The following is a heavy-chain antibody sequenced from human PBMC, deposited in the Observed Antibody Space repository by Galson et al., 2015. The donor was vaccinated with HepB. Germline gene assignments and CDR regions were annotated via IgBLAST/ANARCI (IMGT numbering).Heavy chain of an antibody. CDR2: ISGGGGST. CDR1: GFTFSSPA. CDR3: AKDQIVHVGEMDV. V-gene: IGHV3-23*01. D-gene: IGHD2-15*01. Sequence: LRLSCAASGFTFSSPAMNWVRQAPGKGLEWVSAISGGGGSTYYADSVKGRFTISRDNSKNTLYLQMNSLRAEDTAVYYCAKDQIVHVGEMDVWGQGTTVTVSS. J-gene: IGHJ6*02.